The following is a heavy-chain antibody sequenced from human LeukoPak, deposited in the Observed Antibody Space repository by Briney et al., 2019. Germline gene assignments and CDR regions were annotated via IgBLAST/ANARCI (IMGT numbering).Heavy chain of an antibody. V-gene: IGHV4-59*08. J-gene: IGHJ3*02. Sequence: SETLSLTCTVSGGSISSYYWSWIRQPPGKGLEWIGYIYYSGSTNYNPSLKSRVTISVDTSKNQFSLKLSSVTAADTAVYYCARYMFDAFDIWGQGTMATVSS. CDR1: GGSISSYY. CDR3: ARYMFDAFDI. D-gene: IGHD3-10*02. CDR2: IYYSGST.